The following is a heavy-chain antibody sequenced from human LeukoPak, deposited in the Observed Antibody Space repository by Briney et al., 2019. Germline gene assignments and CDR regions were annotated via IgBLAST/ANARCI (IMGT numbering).Heavy chain of an antibody. CDR1: GFTFSSYA. J-gene: IGHJ4*02. CDR2: ITGSGVGT. Sequence: GGSLRLSCAASGFTFSSYAMSWVRQAPGKGLEWVSAITGSGVGTYYADSVRGRSTISKDSSKNTLQMNSLSAEDTAIYYCVKHSGGVYGNSDYWGQGILVTVSS. V-gene: IGHV3-23*01. CDR3: VKHSGGVYGNSDY. D-gene: IGHD1-1*01.